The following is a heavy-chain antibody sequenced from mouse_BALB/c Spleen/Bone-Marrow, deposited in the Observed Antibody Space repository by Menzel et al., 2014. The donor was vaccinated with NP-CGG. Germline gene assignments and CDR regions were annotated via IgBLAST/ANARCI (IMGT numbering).Heavy chain of an antibody. CDR2: IYPGNGDT. CDR3: ASRGGYYAMDY. V-gene: IGHV1-12*01. Sequence: SGAELVKPGASVKMSCKASGYTFTSYNMHWVKQTPGQGLEWIGAIYPGNGDTSYNQKFKGKATLTADKSSSTAYMQLSSPTSEDSAVYYCASRGGYYAMDYWGQGTSVTVSS. CDR1: GYTFTSYN. J-gene: IGHJ4*01.